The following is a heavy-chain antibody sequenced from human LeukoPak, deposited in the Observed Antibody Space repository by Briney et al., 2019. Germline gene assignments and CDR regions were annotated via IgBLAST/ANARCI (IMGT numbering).Heavy chain of an antibody. Sequence: GGSLRLSCAASGFTFSSYGMHWVRQAPDKGLEWVAVIRYDGSNKYYADSVKGRFTISRDNSKNTLYLQMNSLSIAVTAVNYFAIARNYYYSESYLCYWGQRDPGTVSS. CDR3: AIARNYYYSESYLCY. D-gene: IGHD3-22*01. CDR2: IRYDGSNK. CDR1: GFTFSSYG. V-gene: IGHV3-30*02. J-gene: IGHJ4*02.